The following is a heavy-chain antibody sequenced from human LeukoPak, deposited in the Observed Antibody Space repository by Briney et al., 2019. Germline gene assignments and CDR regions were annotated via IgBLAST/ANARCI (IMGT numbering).Heavy chain of an antibody. CDR3: ARGPHVSDGIAAVRIDY. CDR1: GASISSXXXX. D-gene: IGHD6-13*01. Sequence: SQTLSLTCTVSGASISSXXXXXSWIRQPPXXXXXXXXXXXYSGSTYTNXSLRSXXXISVDTSKNQFSLRLSSVTAADTAVYYCARGPHVSDGIAAVRIDYWGQGTLVTVSS. V-gene: IGHV4-30-4*01. CDR2: XXYSGST. J-gene: IGHJ4*02.